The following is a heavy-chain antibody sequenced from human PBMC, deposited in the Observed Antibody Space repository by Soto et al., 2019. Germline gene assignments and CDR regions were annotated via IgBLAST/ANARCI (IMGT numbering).Heavy chain of an antibody. CDR3: ARYSSSSRVCDY. Sequence: PSETLSLTCTVSGGSVTNSSYYWGWIRQSPGKGLEWIGSVYYRGRSYSKSSVKSRVTISVDTSKNQFSLQLTSVAPEDTAVYYCARYSSSSRVCDYWGQGTLVTVSS. CDR2: VYYRGRS. V-gene: IGHV4-39*01. D-gene: IGHD6-6*01. CDR1: GGSVTNSSYY. J-gene: IGHJ4*02.